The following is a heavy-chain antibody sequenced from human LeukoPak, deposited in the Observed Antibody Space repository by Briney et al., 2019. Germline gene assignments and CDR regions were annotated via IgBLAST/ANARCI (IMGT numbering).Heavy chain of an antibody. D-gene: IGHD6-13*01. CDR3: AKGRSSSWYGDY. Sequence: SGGSLRLSCAASGFTFSSYAMSWVRQAPGKGLEWVSAISGSGGSTYYADSVKGRFTISRDNSKNTLYLQMNSLRAEDTAVYYCAKGRSSSWYGDYWGQGTLVTVSS. CDR1: GFTFSSYA. CDR2: ISGSGGST. V-gene: IGHV3-23*01. J-gene: IGHJ4*02.